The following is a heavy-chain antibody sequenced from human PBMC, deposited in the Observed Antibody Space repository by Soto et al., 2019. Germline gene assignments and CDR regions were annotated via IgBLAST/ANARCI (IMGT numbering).Heavy chain of an antibody. Sequence: SETLSLPCTVSAGSISSGGYYWSWIRQHPGKGLEWIGYIYYSGSTYYNPSLKSRVNISVDTSKNQFSLKLSSVTAADTAVYYCAREGPYGSGSQKNYYYYYDMDVWDQETTVTVSS. CDR1: AGSISSGGYY. D-gene: IGHD3-10*01. J-gene: IGHJ6*02. CDR3: AREGPYGSGSQKNYYYYYDMDV. CDR2: IYYSGST. V-gene: IGHV4-31*03.